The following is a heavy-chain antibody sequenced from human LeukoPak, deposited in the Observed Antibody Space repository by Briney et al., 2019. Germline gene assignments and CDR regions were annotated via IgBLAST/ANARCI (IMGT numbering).Heavy chain of an antibody. J-gene: IGHJ6*03. Sequence: ASVKVSCKASGYTFIGYYMHWVRQAPGQGLEWMGWINPNSGGTNYAQKFQGRVTMTRDTSISTAYMELSRLRSDDTAVYYCARARIAARQSLPYYMDVWGKGTTVTVSS. CDR2: INPNSGGT. D-gene: IGHD6-6*01. CDR1: GYTFIGYY. CDR3: ARARIAARQSLPYYMDV. V-gene: IGHV1-2*02.